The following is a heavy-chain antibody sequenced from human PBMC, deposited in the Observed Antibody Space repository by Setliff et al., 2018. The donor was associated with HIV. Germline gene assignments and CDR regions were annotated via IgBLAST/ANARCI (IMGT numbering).Heavy chain of an antibody. Sequence: GGSLRLSCAASGFSFRTYAMSWVRQAPGKGLEWVSAISATAGDTYYADSVKGRFTISRDNADNSRYLQMNSLRAEDTAVYYCARYALAVPGYHNAFDIWGQGTMVTVAS. CDR3: ARYALAVPGYHNAFDI. D-gene: IGHD6-19*01. J-gene: IGHJ3*02. CDR2: ISATAGDT. CDR1: GFSFRTYA. V-gene: IGHV3-23*01.